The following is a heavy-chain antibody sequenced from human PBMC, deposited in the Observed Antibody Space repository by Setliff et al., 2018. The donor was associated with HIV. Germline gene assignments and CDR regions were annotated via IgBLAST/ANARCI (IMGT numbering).Heavy chain of an antibody. J-gene: IGHJ2*01. D-gene: IGHD5-18*01. CDR1: GYTFTSYY. CDR2: INPSGGST. V-gene: IGHV1-46*01. Sequence: ASVKVSCKASGYTFTSYYMHWVRQAPGQGLEWMGIINPSGGSTSYAQKFQGRVTMTRDKSTSTAYMELSSLRSEDTAVYYCARSRRDTAMVGWYFDLWGRGTLVTVS. CDR3: ARSRRDTAMVGWYFDL.